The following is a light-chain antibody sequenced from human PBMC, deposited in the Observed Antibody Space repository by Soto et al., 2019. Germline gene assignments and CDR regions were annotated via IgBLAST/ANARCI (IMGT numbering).Light chain of an antibody. Sequence: EIVLTQSPGTLSLSPGERATLSCRSSQSVSSNYLAWYQQKPDQAPRLVIYDVSGRATGIPDRVSGSGSGTDFTLTSSRLEPEDFAVYYCQQYGSSPTFGQGTKVEIK. CDR2: DVS. V-gene: IGKV3-20*01. CDR1: QSVSSNY. CDR3: QQYGSSPT. J-gene: IGKJ1*01.